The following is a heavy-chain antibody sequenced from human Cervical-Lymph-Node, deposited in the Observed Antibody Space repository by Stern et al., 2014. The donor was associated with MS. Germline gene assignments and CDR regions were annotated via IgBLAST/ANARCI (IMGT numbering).Heavy chain of an antibody. V-gene: IGHV2-5*02. J-gene: IGHJ4*02. Sequence: QVPLRESGPTLVKPTQTLTLTCTFSGFSLSTSGVGVGWIRQPPGKALEWLALIYWDDDKRYSPSLKSRLTITKDTAKTQVVLTMTNMDPEDTATYYCARNRNYYDRSDLFDYWGQGTLVTVSS. D-gene: IGHD3-22*01. CDR1: GFSLSTSGVG. CDR3: ARNRNYYDRSDLFDY. CDR2: IYWDDDK.